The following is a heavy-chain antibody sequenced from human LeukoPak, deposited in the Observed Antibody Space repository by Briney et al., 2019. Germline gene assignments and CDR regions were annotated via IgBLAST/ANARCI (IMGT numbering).Heavy chain of an antibody. CDR3: ASSPAISNY. CDR1: GFTFSDYW. CDR2: IDSDGSSA. Sequence: GGSLRLSCVASGFTFSDYWMHWVRQAPGKRLVWVSRIDSDGSSAIYADSVKGRFTISRDNAKNTLYLQMNSLRADDTAVYYCASSPAISNYWGQGTLVTVSS. D-gene: IGHD2/OR15-2a*01. V-gene: IGHV3-74*01. J-gene: IGHJ4*02.